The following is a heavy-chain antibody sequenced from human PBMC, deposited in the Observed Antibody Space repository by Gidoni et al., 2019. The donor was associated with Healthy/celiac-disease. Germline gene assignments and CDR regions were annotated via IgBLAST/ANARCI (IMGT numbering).Heavy chain of an antibody. Sequence: QVQLQESGPGLVKPSETLSLTCTVSGGSVRSGSYYWSWIRQPPGKGLEWIGYIYYSGSTNYNPSLKSRVTMSVDTSKNQFSLKLSSVTAADTAVYYCAAREDYYDSSGYYDAFDIWGQGTMVTVSS. CDR3: AAREDYYDSSGYYDAFDI. V-gene: IGHV4-61*01. CDR1: GGSVRSGSYY. CDR2: IYYSGST. D-gene: IGHD3-22*01. J-gene: IGHJ3*02.